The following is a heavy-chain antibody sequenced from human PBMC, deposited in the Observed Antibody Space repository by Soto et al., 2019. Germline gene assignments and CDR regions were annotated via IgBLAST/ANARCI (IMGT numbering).Heavy chain of an antibody. CDR1: GFTFSNYG. J-gene: IGHJ4*02. CDR3: AKGSFSAHQFIDH. CDR2: ISSDGNDK. D-gene: IGHD6-6*01. Sequence: QVQLVESGGGVVQPGRSLRLSCAASGFTFSNYGMHWVRQAPGKGLEWVTTISSDGNDKYYAFSVKGRFTISRDNSENTLDLQMNGLRAEDTAVYYCAKGSFSAHQFIDHWGQGTRVTVSS. V-gene: IGHV3-30*18.